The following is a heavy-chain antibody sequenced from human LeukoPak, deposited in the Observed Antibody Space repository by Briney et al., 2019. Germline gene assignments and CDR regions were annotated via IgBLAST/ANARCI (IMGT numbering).Heavy chain of an antibody. V-gene: IGHV2-5*01. D-gene: IGHD6-19*01. J-gene: IGHJ4*02. CDR2: IYWNDDN. CDR1: GFSLTTRGVG. Sequence: SGPTLVNPTQTLTLTCTFSGFSLTTRGVGVGWVRQPPGKALEWLALIYWNDDNRYSLSLKSRLTITKDTSKNQVVLTMTNMDPVDTATYYCAHPLEEQWLVAFDYWGQGTLVTVSS. CDR3: AHPLEEQWLVAFDY.